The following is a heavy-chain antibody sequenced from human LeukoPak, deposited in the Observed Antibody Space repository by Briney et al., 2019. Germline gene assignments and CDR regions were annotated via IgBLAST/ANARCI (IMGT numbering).Heavy chain of an antibody. CDR1: GFTFSSYE. CDR3: ARDYMGASHY. D-gene: IGHD1-26*01. J-gene: IGHJ4*02. Sequence: GGSLRLSCAASGFTFSSYEMNWVRRAPGKGLEWVANMNEGGSETYYVDSVKGRFTISRDNAKNSLYLQMNSLRAEDTAVYHCARDYMGASHYWGQGTLVTVSS. V-gene: IGHV3-7*01. CDR2: MNEGGSET.